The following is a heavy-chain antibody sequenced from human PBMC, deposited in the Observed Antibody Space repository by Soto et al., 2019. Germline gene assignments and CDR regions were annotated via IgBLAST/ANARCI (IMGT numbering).Heavy chain of an antibody. D-gene: IGHD2-21*01. J-gene: IGHJ4*02. V-gene: IGHV4-61*01. CDR3: ARDSIALFDY. CDR2: ISSSGGT. Sequence: QVQLQESGPRLVKPSETLSLICSVSDGSVSSGNYYWTWIRQPPGKGLEYIGSISSSGGTNYSPSLTRRVTISVDTSKNQFSLNLNSVTAADTAVYYCARDSIALFDYWGQGTLVTVSS. CDR1: DGSVSSGNYY.